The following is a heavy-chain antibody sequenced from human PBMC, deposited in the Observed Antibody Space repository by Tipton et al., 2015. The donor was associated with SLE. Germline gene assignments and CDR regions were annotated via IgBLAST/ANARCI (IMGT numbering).Heavy chain of an antibody. CDR1: GYSISSGYY. D-gene: IGHD4-17*01. CDR3: ASRTTVFWFDP. CDR2: IYHSGST. Sequence: TLSLTCTVSGYSISSGYYWGWIRQPPGKGLEWIGSIYHSGSTYYNPSLKSRVTISVDTSKNQFSLKLSSVTAADTAVYYWASRTTVFWFDPWGQGTLVTVSS. V-gene: IGHV4-38-2*02. J-gene: IGHJ5*02.